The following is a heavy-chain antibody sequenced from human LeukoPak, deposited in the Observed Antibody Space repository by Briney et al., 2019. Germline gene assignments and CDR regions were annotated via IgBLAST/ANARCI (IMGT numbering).Heavy chain of an antibody. V-gene: IGHV4-39*01. Sequence: PSETLSLTCTVSGGSISSSCYYWGWIRQPPGKGLEWIGSIYSSGSTYYNPSLKSRVTISVDTSKNQFSLKLSSVTAADTAMYYCARTDGVGATTYWGQGTLVTVSS. CDR1: GGSISSSCYY. CDR3: ARTDGVGATTY. CDR2: IYSSGST. J-gene: IGHJ4*02. D-gene: IGHD1-26*01.